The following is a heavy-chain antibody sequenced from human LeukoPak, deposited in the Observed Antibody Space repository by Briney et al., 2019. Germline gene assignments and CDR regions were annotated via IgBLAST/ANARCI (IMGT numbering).Heavy chain of an antibody. CDR3: AKWGDYDVLTGYYVSDY. CDR1: GFILSNYA. V-gene: IGHV3-23*01. Sequence: GGSLRPSCAASGFILSNYAMSWVRQAPGKGLEWVSAITGSGGSTYYADSVKGRFTISRDNSKNTLCLQMNSLRAEDTAVYYCAKWGDYDVLTGYYVSDYWGQGTLVTVSS. CDR2: ITGSGGST. J-gene: IGHJ4*02. D-gene: IGHD3-9*01.